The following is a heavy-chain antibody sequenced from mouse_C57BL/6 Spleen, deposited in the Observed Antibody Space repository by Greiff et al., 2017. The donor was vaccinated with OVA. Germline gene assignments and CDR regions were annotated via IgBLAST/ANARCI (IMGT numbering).Heavy chain of an antibody. CDR3: ASQGNYGAWFAY. J-gene: IGHJ3*01. V-gene: IGHV3-6*01. CDR2: ISYDGSN. Sequence: EVHLVESGPGLVKPSQSLSLTCSVTGYSITSGYYWNWIRQFPGNKLEWMGYISYDGSNNYNPSLKNRISITRDTSKNQFFLKLNSVTTEDTATYYCASQGNYGAWFAYWGQGTLVTVSA. CDR1: GYSITSGYY. D-gene: IGHD2-1*01.